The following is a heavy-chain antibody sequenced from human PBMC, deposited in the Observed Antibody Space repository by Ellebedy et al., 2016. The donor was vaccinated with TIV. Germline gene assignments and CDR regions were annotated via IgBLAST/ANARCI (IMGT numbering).Heavy chain of an antibody. D-gene: IGHD3-22*01. Sequence: PGGSLRLSCAASGFTFSSSWMSWVRQAPGKGLEWVANIKQDGSEKYYVDSVKGRFTISRDNAKNSLYLQMNSLRAEDTAVYYFARVYDSIDYWGQGTLVTVSS. V-gene: IGHV3-7*01. CDR3: ARVYDSIDY. CDR2: IKQDGSEK. CDR1: GFTFSSSW. J-gene: IGHJ4*02.